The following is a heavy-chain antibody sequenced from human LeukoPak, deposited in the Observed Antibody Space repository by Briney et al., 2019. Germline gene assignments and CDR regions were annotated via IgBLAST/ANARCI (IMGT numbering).Heavy chain of an antibody. J-gene: IGHJ4*02. CDR2: IYYSGST. D-gene: IGHD3-10*01. CDR3: ARDFGRTYFDY. Sequence: KPSETLSLTCTVSGGSISSYYWSWIRQPPGKGLEWIGYIYYSGSTNYNPSLKSRVTISVDTSKNQFSLKLSSVTAADTAVYYCARDFGRTYFDYWGQGTLVTVSS. CDR1: GGSISSYY. V-gene: IGHV4-59*01.